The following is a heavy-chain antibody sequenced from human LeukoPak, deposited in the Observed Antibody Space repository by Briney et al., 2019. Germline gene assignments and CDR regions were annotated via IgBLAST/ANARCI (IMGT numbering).Heavy chain of an antibody. J-gene: IGHJ5*02. CDR1: GFTFSSYA. CDR3: AKIRVRRIVVVTAKWFDP. V-gene: IGHV3-23*01. D-gene: IGHD2-21*02. Sequence: GGSLRLSCAASGFTFSSYAMSWVRQAPGKGLEWVSAISGSGGSTYYADSVKGRFTISRDNSKNTLYLQMNSLRAEDTAVYYCAKIRVRRIVVVTAKWFDPWGQGTRVTVSS. CDR2: ISGSGGST.